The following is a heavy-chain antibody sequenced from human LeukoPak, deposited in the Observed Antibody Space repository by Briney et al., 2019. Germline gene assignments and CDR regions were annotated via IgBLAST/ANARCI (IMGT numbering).Heavy chain of an antibody. V-gene: IGHV3-30*18. D-gene: IGHD3-22*01. Sequence: GGSLRLSCAASGFTFSSYGMHWVRQAPGKGLEWVAVISYDGSNKYYADSVKGRFTISRDNSKNTLYLQMNSLRAEDTAVYYCAKERRDSSGYPFDYWGQGTLVTVSS. J-gene: IGHJ4*02. CDR3: AKERRDSSGYPFDY. CDR1: GFTFSSYG. CDR2: ISYDGSNK.